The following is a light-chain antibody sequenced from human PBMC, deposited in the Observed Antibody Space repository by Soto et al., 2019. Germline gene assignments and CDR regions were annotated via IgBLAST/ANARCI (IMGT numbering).Light chain of an antibody. CDR2: DVS. J-gene: IGLJ1*01. Sequence: QSALTQPRSVSGSPGQSVTISCTGTSSDVGAYNYVSWYQQHPGKAPKFMLYDVSKRPSGVPDRFSGSKSGNTASLTISGLQAEDEADYYCCSYAGTYSYVFGTGTKLTVL. CDR1: SSDVGAYNY. CDR3: CSYAGTYSYV. V-gene: IGLV2-11*01.